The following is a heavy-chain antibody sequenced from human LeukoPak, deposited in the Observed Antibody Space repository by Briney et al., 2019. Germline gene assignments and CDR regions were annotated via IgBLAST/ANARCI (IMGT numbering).Heavy chain of an antibody. CDR3: ARDQSGYDYWFDP. Sequence: SETLSLTCTVSGGSISSSSYYWGWIRQPPGKGLEWIASIHYSGSTYYNPSLKSRVTISVDTSKNQFSLKLSSVTAADTAVYYCARDQSGYDYWFDPWGQGTLVTVSS. J-gene: IGHJ5*02. D-gene: IGHD5-12*01. CDR2: IHYSGST. V-gene: IGHV4-39*07. CDR1: GGSISSSSYY.